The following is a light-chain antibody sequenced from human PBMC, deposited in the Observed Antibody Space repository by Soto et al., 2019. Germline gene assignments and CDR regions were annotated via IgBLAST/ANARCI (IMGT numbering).Light chain of an antibody. J-gene: IGKJ2*01. CDR3: KQYYAHPPT. CDR1: QGIDTY. V-gene: IGKV1-8*01. CDR2: ATS. Sequence: AIQMTQSPSSFSASVGDRVTITCRASQGIDTYLAWYQQKPGKAPRLLMYATSVLESGVPSRFSGSGSGTDYTLTISSLQSEDFATYYCKQYYAHPPTFGQGTKLDMK.